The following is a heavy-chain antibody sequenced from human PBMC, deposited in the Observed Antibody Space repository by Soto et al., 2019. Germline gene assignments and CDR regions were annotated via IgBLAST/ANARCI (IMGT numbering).Heavy chain of an antibody. J-gene: IGHJ6*02. CDR2: INPKFGDT. Sequence: QVQLVQSGAEVKEPGDSMRVSCEASGYTFTAYYIHWVRQAPGQGLEWMGWINPKFGDTTYAQDFQGRVSMTRDMSINTVYMELSRLTSDDTAIYYCARNMDYYYGPGSGNGHGFWGQGTTVTVFS. V-gene: IGHV1-2*02. D-gene: IGHD3-10*01. CDR1: GYTFTAYY. CDR3: ARNMDYYYGPGSGNGHGF.